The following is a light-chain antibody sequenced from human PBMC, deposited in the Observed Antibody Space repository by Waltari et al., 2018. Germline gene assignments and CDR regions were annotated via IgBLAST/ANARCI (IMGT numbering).Light chain of an antibody. CDR3: STYTSTNTWV. Sequence: QSALTQPASVSGSPGQSITISCTGTSSDVGGYNYVSWYQQHPGKAPKVRIDEVSNRPSGVSNRFSGSKSGNTASLTISGLQTEDEADYYCSTYTSTNTWVFGGGTRLTVL. CDR1: SSDVGGYNY. CDR2: EVS. J-gene: IGLJ3*02. V-gene: IGLV2-14*01.